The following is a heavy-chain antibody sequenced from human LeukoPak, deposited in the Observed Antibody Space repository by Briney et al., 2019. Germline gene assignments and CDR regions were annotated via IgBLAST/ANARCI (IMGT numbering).Heavy chain of an antibody. V-gene: IGHV3-23*01. CDR1: GFTLSAYA. CDR3: AKANWVSNADAVW. CDR2: INDSGDYT. D-gene: IGHD1-1*01. Sequence: GGSLRLSCAASGFTLSAYAMSWVRQAPGKGLEWVSAINDSGDYTYYADSVKGRFTLSRDDSRNTVYLQLNNLRVEDTAIYYCAKANWVSNADAVWWGRGTQVTVSS. J-gene: IGHJ4*02.